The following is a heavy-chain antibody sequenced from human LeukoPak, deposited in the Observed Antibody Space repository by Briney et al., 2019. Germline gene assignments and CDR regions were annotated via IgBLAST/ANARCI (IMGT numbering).Heavy chain of an antibody. Sequence: PSQTLSLTCTVSGGSVSSAAYNWTWIRQPAGKRLEWIGRISGSGSTNYNPSLRSRVTMSVDTSENQFSLNLSSVTAADTAVYYCARVSFVVAMGVAWFDPWGQGTLATVSS. V-gene: IGHV4-61*02. CDR2: ISGSGST. J-gene: IGHJ5*02. CDR3: ARVSFVVAMGVAWFDP. D-gene: IGHD5-12*01. CDR1: GGSVSSAAYN.